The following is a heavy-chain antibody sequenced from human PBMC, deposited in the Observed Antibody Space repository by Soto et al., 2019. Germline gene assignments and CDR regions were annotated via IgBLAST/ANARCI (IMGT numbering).Heavy chain of an antibody. CDR2: IYYTGNT. Sequence: SETLSLTCTVSGGSISSGGTGSYWTWIRQLPGKGLEWIGYIYYTGNTYYNPSLKSRPTISIDTSENQFSLKLTSVTAADTAVYYCARVPDRWGQGTLVTVSS. D-gene: IGHD2-2*01. CDR1: GGSISSGGTGSY. CDR3: ARVPDR. V-gene: IGHV4-31*03. J-gene: IGHJ5*02.